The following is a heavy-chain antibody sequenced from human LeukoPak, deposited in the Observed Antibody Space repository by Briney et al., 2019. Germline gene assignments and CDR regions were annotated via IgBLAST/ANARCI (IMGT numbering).Heavy chain of an antibody. CDR1: GFTFSSYA. Sequence: GRSLRLSCAASGFTFSSYAMHWVRQAPGKGLEWVAVISYDGSNKYYADSVKGRFTVSRDNAKNTLYLQMNSLRAEDTAVYYCARDMGLRAGYLDYWGQGTLVTVSS. CDR2: ISYDGSNK. V-gene: IGHV3-30-3*01. D-gene: IGHD4/OR15-4a*01. CDR3: ARDMGLRAGYLDY. J-gene: IGHJ4*02.